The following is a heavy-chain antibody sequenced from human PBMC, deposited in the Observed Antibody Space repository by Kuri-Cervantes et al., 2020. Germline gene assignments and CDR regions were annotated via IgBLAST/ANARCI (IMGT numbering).Heavy chain of an antibody. Sequence: GEYLKIYCAASGFTFSSYSMGWVRQAPGKGLEWVSGLSASGGSTYYADSVKGRFTISRDNSKSTLYLQMNSLRAVDTALYYCAKDPQGYYDSSDDYHWGQGTLVTVSS. CDR3: AKDPQGYYDSSDDYH. J-gene: IGHJ5*02. V-gene: IGHV3-23*01. CDR2: LSASGGST. D-gene: IGHD3-22*01. CDR1: GFTFSSYS.